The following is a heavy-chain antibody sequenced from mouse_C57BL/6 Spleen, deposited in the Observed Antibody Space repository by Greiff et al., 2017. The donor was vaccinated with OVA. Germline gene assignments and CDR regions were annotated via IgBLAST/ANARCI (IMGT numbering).Heavy chain of an antibody. CDR1: GYSITSGYY. Sequence: EVQRVESGPGLVKPSQSLSLTCSVTGYSITSGYYWNWIRQFPGNKLEWMGYISYDGSNNYNPSLKNRISITRDTSKNQFFLKLNSVTTEDTATYYCARDRYDYDEGYAMDYWGQGTSVTVSS. CDR3: ARDRYDYDEGYAMDY. D-gene: IGHD2-4*01. J-gene: IGHJ4*01. CDR2: ISYDGSN. V-gene: IGHV3-6*01.